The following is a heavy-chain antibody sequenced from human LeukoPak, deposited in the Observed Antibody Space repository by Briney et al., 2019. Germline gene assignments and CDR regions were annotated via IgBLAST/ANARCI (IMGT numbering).Heavy chain of an antibody. V-gene: IGHV1-69*13. D-gene: IGHD2-15*01. CDR3: ARALSGGSRYYFDY. J-gene: IGHJ4*02. CDR2: IIPIFGTA. CDR1: GGTFSSYA. Sequence: SVKLSCKASGGTFSSYAISWVRQAPGQGLEWMGGIIPIFGTANYAQKYQGRVTITADESTSTAYMELSSLRSADTAVYYCARALSGGSRYYFDYWGQGTLVTVSS.